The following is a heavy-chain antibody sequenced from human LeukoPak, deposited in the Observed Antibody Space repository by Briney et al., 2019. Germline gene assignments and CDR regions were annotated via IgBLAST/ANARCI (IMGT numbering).Heavy chain of an antibody. CDR1: GFTFSSYA. CDR2: ITGSGDDT. J-gene: IGHJ4*02. Sequence: GGSLRLSCAASGFTFSSYAMSWVRQAPGKGLEWVSDITGSGDDTDYADSVKGRFTVSRDNSRNTLYLQINSLRAEDTAVYYCAKNGAYSGYDHIDYWGQGTLVTVSS. CDR3: AKNGAYSGYDHIDY. V-gene: IGHV3-23*01. D-gene: IGHD5-12*01.